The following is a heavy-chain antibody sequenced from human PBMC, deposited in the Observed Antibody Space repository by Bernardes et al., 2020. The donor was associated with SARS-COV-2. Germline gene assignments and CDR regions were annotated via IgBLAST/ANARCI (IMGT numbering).Heavy chain of an antibody. D-gene: IGHD6-13*01. CDR2: ISSSGSTI. CDR1: GFTFSSYE. V-gene: IGHV3-48*03. CDR3: ASWQQQLVRRSYYYYYMDV. J-gene: IGHJ6*03. Sequence: GGSLRLSCAASGFTFSSYEMNWVRQAPGKGLEWVSYISSSGSTIYYADSVKGRFTISRDNAKNSLYLQMNSLRAEDTAVYYCASWQQQLVRRSYYYYYMDVWGKGTTVTVSS.